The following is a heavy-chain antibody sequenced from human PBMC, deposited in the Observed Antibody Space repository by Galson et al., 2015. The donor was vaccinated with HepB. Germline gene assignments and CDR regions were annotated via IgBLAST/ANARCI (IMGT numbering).Heavy chain of an antibody. D-gene: IGHD2-21*01. Sequence: SLRLSCAASGFTVSSNYMSWVRQAPGKGLEWVSVIYSGGSTYYADSVKGRFTISRHNSKNTLYLQMNSLRAEDTAVYYCASVTLLWPASRDYYFDYWGQGTLVTVSS. CDR3: ASVTLLWPASRDYYFDY. CDR2: IYSGGST. V-gene: IGHV3-53*04. CDR1: GFTVSSNY. J-gene: IGHJ4*02.